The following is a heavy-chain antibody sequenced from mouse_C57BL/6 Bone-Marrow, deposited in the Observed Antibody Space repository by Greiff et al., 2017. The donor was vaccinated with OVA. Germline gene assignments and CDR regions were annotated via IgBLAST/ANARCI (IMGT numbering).Heavy chain of an antibody. J-gene: IGHJ2*01. CDR1: GYTFTSYG. V-gene: IGHV1-81*01. CDR3: ARRDYYGSSYYY. Sequence: VQLQQSGAELARPGASVKLSCKASGYTFTSYGISWVKQRTGQGLEWIGEIYPRSGNTYYNEKFKGKATLTADKSSSTAYMELRSLTSEDSAVDFCARRDYYGSSYYYWGQGTTLTVSS. CDR2: IYPRSGNT. D-gene: IGHD1-1*01.